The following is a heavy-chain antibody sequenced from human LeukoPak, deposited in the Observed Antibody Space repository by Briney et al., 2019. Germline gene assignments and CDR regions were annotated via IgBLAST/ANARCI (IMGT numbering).Heavy chain of an antibody. D-gene: IGHD5-12*01. Sequence: SETLSLTCAVSGYSISSGYYWGWIRQPPGKGLEWIGSIYYSGSTYYNPSLKSRVTISVDTSKNQFSLKLSSVTAADTAVYYCARVATTTNPPQRPFDYWGQGTLVTVSS. CDR1: GYSISSGYY. CDR3: ARVATTTNPPQRPFDY. J-gene: IGHJ4*02. V-gene: IGHV4-38-2*01. CDR2: IYYSGST.